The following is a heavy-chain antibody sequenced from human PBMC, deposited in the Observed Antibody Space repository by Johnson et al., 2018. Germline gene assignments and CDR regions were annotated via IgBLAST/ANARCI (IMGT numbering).Heavy chain of an antibody. Sequence: VQLVESGGGLVQPGGSXRLSCAASGFTFSSYDMHWVRQATGKGLEWVSAIGTAGDTYYPGSVKGRFTISRENAKNSLYLQMNSPTAGDTAVYYCARGQYVGGMDVWGQGTTVTVSS. CDR2: IGTAGDT. V-gene: IGHV3-13*01. CDR3: ARGQYVGGMDV. CDR1: GFTFSSYD. D-gene: IGHD1-26*01. J-gene: IGHJ6*02.